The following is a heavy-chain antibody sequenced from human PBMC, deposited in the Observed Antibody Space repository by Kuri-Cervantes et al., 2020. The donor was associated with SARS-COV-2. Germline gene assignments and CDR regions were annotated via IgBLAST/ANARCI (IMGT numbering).Heavy chain of an antibody. CDR3: ARGGGRPSYYYGMDV. V-gene: IGHV1-46*01. CDR1: GYTFTSYY. Sequence: GGSLRLSCKGSGYTFTSYYMHWVRQAPGQGLEWMGIINPSGGSTSYAQKFQGRVTMTRDTSTSTVYMELSSLRSEDTAVYYCARGGGRPSYYYGMDVWGQGTTVTVSS. D-gene: IGHD5-12*01. CDR2: INPSGGST. J-gene: IGHJ6*02.